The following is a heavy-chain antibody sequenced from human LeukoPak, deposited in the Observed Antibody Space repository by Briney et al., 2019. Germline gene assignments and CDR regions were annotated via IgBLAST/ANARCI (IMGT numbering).Heavy chain of an antibody. V-gene: IGHV1-18*01. D-gene: IGHD1-7*01. CDR2: IIAYNGNT. Sequence: ASVKVSCKASGYTFTSYGISWVRQAPGQGLEWMGWIIAYNGNTNYAQKLQGRVTMTTDTSTSTAYMELRSLRSDDTAVYYCARTVFYHWNYDCFDLWGQGTLVTVSS. CDR1: GYTFTSYG. CDR3: ARTVFYHWNYDCFDL. J-gene: IGHJ5*02.